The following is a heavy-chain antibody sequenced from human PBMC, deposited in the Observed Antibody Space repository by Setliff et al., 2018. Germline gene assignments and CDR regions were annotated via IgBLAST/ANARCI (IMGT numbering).Heavy chain of an antibody. V-gene: IGHV4-61*02. CDR2: IYTSGST. J-gene: IGHJ6*02. D-gene: IGHD3-10*01. Sequence: LCLTCAVSGGSISSGTYYWSWIRQPAGKGLEWIGRIYTSGSTNYNPSLKSRVTISVDTSKNQFSLKLSSVTAADTAVYYCAREGEIWFGELLPWGMDVWGQGTTVTVSS. CDR3: AREGEIWFGELLPWGMDV. CDR1: GGSISSGTYY.